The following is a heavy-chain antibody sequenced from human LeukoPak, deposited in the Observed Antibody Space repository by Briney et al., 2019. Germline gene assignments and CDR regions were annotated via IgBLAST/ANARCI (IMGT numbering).Heavy chain of an antibody. CDR2: ISYDGSNE. D-gene: IGHD2-2*01. V-gene: IGHV3-30*03. CDR1: GFTFSSYG. J-gene: IGHJ6*02. CDR3: ARVRAGYCTSTSCYTGMDV. Sequence: RPGGSLRLSCAASGFTFSSYGMHWVRQAPGKGLEWVALISYDGSNEYYADSVRGRFTISRDNSKFTLYMQMNSLRAEDTAVYYCARVRAGYCTSTSCYTGMDVWGQGTTVTVSS.